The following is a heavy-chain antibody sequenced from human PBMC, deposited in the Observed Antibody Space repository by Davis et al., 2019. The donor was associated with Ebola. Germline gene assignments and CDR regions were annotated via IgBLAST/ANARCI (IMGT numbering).Heavy chain of an antibody. V-gene: IGHV1-3*01. J-gene: IGHJ4*02. CDR2: INAGNGNT. CDR1: GYTFTSYA. D-gene: IGHD1-26*01. Sequence: ASVKVSCKASGYTFTSYAMHWVRQAPGQRLEWMGWINAGNGNTKYSQKFQGRVTITRDTSTSTAYMELRSLRSDDTAVYYCARGGEEWEPTDYWGQGTLVTVSS. CDR3: ARGGEEWEPTDY.